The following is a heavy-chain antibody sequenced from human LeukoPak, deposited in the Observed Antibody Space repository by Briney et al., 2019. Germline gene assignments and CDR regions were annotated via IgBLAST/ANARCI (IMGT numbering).Heavy chain of an antibody. Sequence: KPSETLSLTCAVYGGSFSGYYWSWIRQPPGKGLEWIGEINHSGSTNYNPSLKSRVTISVDTSKNQFSLKLSSVTAADTAVYYCASSSSWAPGGYGMDVWGQGTTVTVSS. CDR2: INHSGST. V-gene: IGHV4-34*01. D-gene: IGHD6-13*01. J-gene: IGHJ6*02. CDR3: ASSSSWAPGGYGMDV. CDR1: GGSFSGYY.